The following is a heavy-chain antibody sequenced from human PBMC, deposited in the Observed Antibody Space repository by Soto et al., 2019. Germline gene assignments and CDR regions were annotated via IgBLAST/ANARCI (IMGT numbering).Heavy chain of an antibody. J-gene: IGHJ4*02. CDR3: ARVLRGDYRLDY. Sequence: PSETLSLTCTVSGASISSDNYYWSWIRQHPGKGLELIGYIYNSGTTYYNPSLKSRVTISLDTSNNQFSLKLSSVTAADTAAYYCARVLRGDYRLDYWGPGTLVTVSS. D-gene: IGHD4-17*01. V-gene: IGHV4-31*03. CDR2: IYNSGTT. CDR1: GASISSDNYY.